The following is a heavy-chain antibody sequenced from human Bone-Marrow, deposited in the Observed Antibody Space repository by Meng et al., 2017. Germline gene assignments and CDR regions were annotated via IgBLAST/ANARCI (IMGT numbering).Heavy chain of an antibody. CDR2: LYYSGIT. CDR3: ARDPVAAAGSNRFEN. V-gene: IGHV4-39*07. Sequence: SETLSLTCTVSGGSIRSSNPYWAWIRQPPGMGLEWLGSLYYSGITYYNASLKNRLTISVDTSKNQFSLRLQSVTAADTAVYYCARDPVAAAGSNRFENWGQGTLVTVSS. J-gene: IGHJ4*02. D-gene: IGHD6-13*01. CDR1: GGSIRSSNPY.